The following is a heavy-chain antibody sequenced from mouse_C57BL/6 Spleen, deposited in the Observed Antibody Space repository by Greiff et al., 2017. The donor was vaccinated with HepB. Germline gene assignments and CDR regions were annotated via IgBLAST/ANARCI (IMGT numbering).Heavy chain of an antibody. CDR2: IDPETGGT. J-gene: IGHJ2*01. Sequence: VKLQQSGAELVRPGASVTLSCKASGYTFTDYEMHWVKQTPVHGLEWIGAIDPETGGTAYNQKFKGKAILTADKSSSTAYMELRSLTSEDSAVYYCTRYYGIYFDYWGQGTTLTVSS. V-gene: IGHV1-15*01. D-gene: IGHD1-1*01. CDR3: TRYYGIYFDY. CDR1: GYTFTDYE.